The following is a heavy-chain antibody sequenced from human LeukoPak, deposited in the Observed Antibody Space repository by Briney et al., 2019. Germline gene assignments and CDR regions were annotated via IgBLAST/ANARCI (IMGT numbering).Heavy chain of an antibody. Sequence: ASVKVSCKASGYSCTNYGISWVRQAPGQGLEWMGWISRHNGDTNYAQRFQGRVTMTTDTSTTTAYMELRSLRFDDTAVYYCARNYGSGSYLALDYWGQGTLVTVSS. CDR3: ARNYGSGSYLALDY. J-gene: IGHJ4*02. CDR1: GYSCTNYG. CDR2: ISRHNGDT. V-gene: IGHV1-18*01. D-gene: IGHD3-10*01.